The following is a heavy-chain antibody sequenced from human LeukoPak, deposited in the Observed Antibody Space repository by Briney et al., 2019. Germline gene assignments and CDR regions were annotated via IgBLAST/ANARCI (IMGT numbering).Heavy chain of an antibody. Sequence: PSETLSLTCSVSGGSISTGSYYWSWLRQPAGKGLEYIGHIYTSGSTKYNPSLKSRVTISMDTSKNQFSLNLRSVTASDTALYYCARILGYYYYMDVWGKGTTVTVSS. CDR1: GGSISTGSYY. CDR3: ARILGYYYYMDV. CDR2: IYTSGST. J-gene: IGHJ6*03. V-gene: IGHV4-61*09.